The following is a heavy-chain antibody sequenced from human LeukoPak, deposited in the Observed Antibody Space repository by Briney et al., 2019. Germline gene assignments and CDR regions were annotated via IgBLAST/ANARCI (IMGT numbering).Heavy chain of an antibody. Sequence: PSETLSLACTVSGGSISSNYWRWIRQPPGKGLEWIGYIYYSGSTNYNPSLKSRVTISVDTSKNQFSLKLSSVTAADTAVYYCARQSSSGWYRGAFDIWGQGTMVTVSS. D-gene: IGHD6-19*01. CDR3: ARQSSSGWYRGAFDI. V-gene: IGHV4-59*08. CDR2: IYYSGST. J-gene: IGHJ3*02. CDR1: GGSISSNY.